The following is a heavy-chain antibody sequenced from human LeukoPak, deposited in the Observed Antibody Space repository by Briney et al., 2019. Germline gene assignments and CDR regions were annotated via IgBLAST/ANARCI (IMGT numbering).Heavy chain of an antibody. J-gene: IGHJ6*04. CDR1: GFTFSSNW. Sequence: GGSLRLSCVVSGFTFSSNWMGWVRQAPGKGLEWVANIKDDGSEKDYVDSVKGRFTISRDNAKNSVYLQMNSLRAEDTAVYYCASTSRWGKGTTVTVSS. CDR2: IKDDGSEK. V-gene: IGHV3-7*01. D-gene: IGHD2-2*01. CDR3: ASTSR.